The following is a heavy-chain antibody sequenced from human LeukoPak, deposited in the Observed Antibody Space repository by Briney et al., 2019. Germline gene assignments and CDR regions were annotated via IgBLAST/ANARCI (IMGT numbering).Heavy chain of an antibody. J-gene: IGHJ5*02. CDR2: MNPNSGNT. CDR3: ARGRGGRGYWRYWFDP. CDR1: GYTFTSYD. V-gene: IGHV1-8*02. Sequence: GASVKVSCKASGYTFTSYDINWVRQATGQGLEWMGWMNPNSGNTGYAQKFQGRVTMTRNTSISTAYMELSSLRSEDTAVYYCARGRGGRGYWRYWFDPWGQGTLVTVSS. D-gene: IGHD2-2*03.